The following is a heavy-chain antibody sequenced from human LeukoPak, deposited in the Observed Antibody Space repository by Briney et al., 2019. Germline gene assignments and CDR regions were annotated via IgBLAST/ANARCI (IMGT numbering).Heavy chain of an antibody. Sequence: GGSLRLSCAASGFTFSSYSMNWVRQAPGKGLEWVSSISSSSYIYYADSVKGRFTISRDNAKNSLYLQMNSLRAEDTAVYYCARVGLSPTTLDYWGQGTLVTVSS. D-gene: IGHD1-14*01. J-gene: IGHJ4*02. V-gene: IGHV3-21*01. CDR1: GFTFSSYS. CDR3: ARVGLSPTTLDY. CDR2: ISSSSYI.